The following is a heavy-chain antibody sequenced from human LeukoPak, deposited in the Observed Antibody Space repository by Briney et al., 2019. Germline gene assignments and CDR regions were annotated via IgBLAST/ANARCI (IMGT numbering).Heavy chain of an antibody. J-gene: IGHJ5*02. CDR3: AREPAAAGKNWFDP. CDR2: ISGSSSPI. CDR1: GFTFSNHW. Sequence: PGGSLRLSCTASGFTFSNHWMNWVRQAPGKGLEWVSYISGSSSPIFYADSVKGRFTISRDNAKNSLYLQMNSLRAEDTAIYYCAREPAAAGKNWFDPWGQGTLVTVSS. D-gene: IGHD6-25*01. V-gene: IGHV3-48*04.